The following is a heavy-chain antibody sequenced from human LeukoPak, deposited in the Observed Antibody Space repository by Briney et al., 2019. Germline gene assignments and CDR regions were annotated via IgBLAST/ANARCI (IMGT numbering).Heavy chain of an antibody. Sequence: GGSLRLSCAASGFTFSSYGMHWVRQAPGKGLEWVAVISYDGSNKYYADSVKGRFTISRDNSKNTLYPQMNSLRAEDTAVYYCAKGEGSDYYDSSGYHSIDYWGQGTLVTVSS. V-gene: IGHV3-30*18. CDR3: AKGEGSDYYDSSGYHSIDY. J-gene: IGHJ4*02. CDR2: ISYDGSNK. CDR1: GFTFSSYG. D-gene: IGHD3-22*01.